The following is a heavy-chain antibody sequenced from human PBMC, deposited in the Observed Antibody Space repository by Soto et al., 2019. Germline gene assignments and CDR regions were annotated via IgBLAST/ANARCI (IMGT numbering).Heavy chain of an antibody. CDR2: FGGSGGT. V-gene: IGHV3-23*01. J-gene: IGHJ6*03. CDR3: ANWQSCLDHMDG. D-gene: IGHD3-9*01. Sequence: EVQVLESGGGLVQPGGSLRLSCVGSGFIFNNYAMAWVRQAPGKWLEWVSGFGGSGGTYYADSVKGRYTISRDNSKNTVYLQMNSPRVEDTAVYYCANWQSCLDHMDGCCKGTAVTV. CDR1: GFIFNNYA.